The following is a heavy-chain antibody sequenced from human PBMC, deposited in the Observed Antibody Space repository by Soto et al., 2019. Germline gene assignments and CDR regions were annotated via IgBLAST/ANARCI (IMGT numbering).Heavy chain of an antibody. CDR2: ISGSGGST. J-gene: IGHJ4*02. Sequence: GGSLRLSCAASGFTFSSYGMSWVRQAPGKGLEWVSAISGSGGSTYYADSVKGRFTISRDNSKNTLYLQMNSLRAEDTAVYYCAKDLYDYVWGSYRSHLFDYWGQGTLVTVSS. CDR3: AKDLYDYVWGSYRSHLFDY. V-gene: IGHV3-23*01. D-gene: IGHD3-16*02. CDR1: GFTFSSYG.